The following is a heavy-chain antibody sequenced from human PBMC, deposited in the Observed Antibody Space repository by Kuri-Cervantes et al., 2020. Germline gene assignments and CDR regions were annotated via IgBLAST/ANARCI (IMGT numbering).Heavy chain of an antibody. CDR1: GGTFSSYA. J-gene: IGHJ4*02. V-gene: IGHV1-69*06. CDR2: IIPIFGTA. D-gene: IGHD4-17*01. CDR3: ASEVPTVTTGFDY. Sequence: SVKVSCKASGGTFSSYAISWVRQAPGQGLEWMGGIIPIFGTANYAQKFQGRVTITADKSTSTAYMELSSLRSDDTAVYYCASEVPTVTTGFDYWGQGTLVTVSS.